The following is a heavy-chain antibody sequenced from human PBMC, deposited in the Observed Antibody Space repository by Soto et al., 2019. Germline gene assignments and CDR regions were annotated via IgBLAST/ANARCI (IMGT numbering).Heavy chain of an antibody. CDR3: ARSQRNGAMDV. J-gene: IGHJ6*02. Sequence: GGSLRLSCVASTFTINTYSLNWVRQAPGKGLEWVSSITSGSSFIDYADSVKGRFTISRDDAKNSLFLQMSSLRTDDTAVYYCARSQRNGAMDVWGQGTTVTVSS. CDR2: ITSGSSFI. D-gene: IGHD2-8*01. V-gene: IGHV3-21*01. CDR1: TFTINTYS.